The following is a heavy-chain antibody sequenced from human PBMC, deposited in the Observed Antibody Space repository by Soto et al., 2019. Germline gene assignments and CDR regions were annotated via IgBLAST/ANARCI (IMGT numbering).Heavy chain of an antibody. D-gene: IGHD3-22*01. CDR2: ISYDGSNR. J-gene: IGHJ4*02. V-gene: IGHV3-30*18. CDR3: AKRSHDSSSGYYTFDY. CDR1: GFTFSSFG. Sequence: GGSLRLSCAASGFTFSSFGMHWVRQAPGKGLEWMAVISYDGSNRYYADSVKGRFTISRDNSKSTLYLQMNSLRAEDTAVYYCAKRSHDSSSGYYTFDYWGQGTLVTVSS.